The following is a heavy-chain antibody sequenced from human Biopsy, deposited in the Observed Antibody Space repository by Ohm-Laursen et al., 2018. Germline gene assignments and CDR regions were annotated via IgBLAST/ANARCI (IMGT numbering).Heavy chain of an antibody. Sequence: SGTLSLTCSVSGGSMDRYFWSWIRQPVGKGLEWIGHVFSSGTTNYNPSLNSRVTLSVDMSKNQFSLKMTSMTAPDTGFYFCARGGGMNYFDPWGQGILVSVSS. J-gene: IGHJ5*02. CDR2: VFSSGTT. CDR3: ARGGGMNYFDP. V-gene: IGHV4-4*07. CDR1: GGSMDRYF. D-gene: IGHD1-7*01.